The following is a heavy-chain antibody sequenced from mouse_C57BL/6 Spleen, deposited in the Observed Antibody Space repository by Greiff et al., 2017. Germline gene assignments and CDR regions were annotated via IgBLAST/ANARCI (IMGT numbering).Heavy chain of an antibody. D-gene: IGHD3-3*01. V-gene: IGHV1-61*01. CDR3: ARWMGWERDYAMDY. J-gene: IGHJ4*01. CDR2: IYPSDSET. CDR1: GYTFTSYW. Sequence: QVQLQQPGAELVRPGSSVKLSCKASGYTFTSYWMDWVKQRPGQGLEWIGNIYPSDSETHYNQKFKDKATLTVDKSSSTAYMQLSSLTSEDSAVYYCARWMGWERDYAMDYWGQGTSVTVSS.